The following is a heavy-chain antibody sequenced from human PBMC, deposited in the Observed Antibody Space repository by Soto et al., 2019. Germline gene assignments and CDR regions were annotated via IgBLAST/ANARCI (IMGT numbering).Heavy chain of an antibody. CDR2: ISANGRGT. Sequence: PGGSLRLSCATSGFSFSTYPMSWVRQAPGKGLEWVTAISANGRGTSYADSVKGRFTILRDNSKNTLFLQMNSLRADGTAVYFCVKKRSYDRTNYDHFDYWGQGTLVTVSS. J-gene: IGHJ4*02. CDR1: GFSFSTYP. V-gene: IGHV3-23*01. D-gene: IGHD3-22*01. CDR3: VKKRSYDRTNYDHFDY.